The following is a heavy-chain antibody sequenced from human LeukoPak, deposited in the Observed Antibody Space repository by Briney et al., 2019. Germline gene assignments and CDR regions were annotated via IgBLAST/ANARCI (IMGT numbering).Heavy chain of an antibody. CDR3: ARTGSGYSYGPLFDY. V-gene: IGHV4-59*01. CDR2: IYYSGST. CDR1: GGSFRNYY. J-gene: IGHJ4*02. D-gene: IGHD5-18*01. Sequence: PSETLSLTCAVYGGSFRNYYRSWIRQPPGKGLEWIGYIYYSGSTNYNPSLKSRVTISVDTSKNQFSLKLSSVTAADTAVYYCARTGSGYSYGPLFDYWGQGTLVTVSS.